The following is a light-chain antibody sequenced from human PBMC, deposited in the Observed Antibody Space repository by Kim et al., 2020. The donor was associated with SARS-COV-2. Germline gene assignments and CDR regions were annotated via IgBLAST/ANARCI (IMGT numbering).Light chain of an antibody. CDR3: QQNGTSIPIN. V-gene: IGKV3-20*01. J-gene: IGKJ5*01. Sequence: EIVLTQSPGTLSLSPGERATLSCSASQSVSSNYLAWYQQKPGQAPRLLIYGASSRATGIPDRFSGSGSGTDFTLTISRLEPEDFALYYCQQNGTSIPINSGQGTRLKIK. CDR2: GAS. CDR1: QSVSSNY.